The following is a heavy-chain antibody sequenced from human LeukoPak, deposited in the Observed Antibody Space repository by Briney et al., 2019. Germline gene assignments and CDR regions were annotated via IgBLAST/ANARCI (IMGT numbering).Heavy chain of an antibody. V-gene: IGHV3-30*04. Sequence: GGSLRLSCAASGFTFSSYAMHWVRQAPGKGLEWVAVISYDGSNKYYADSVKGRFTISRDNSKNTLYLQMNSLRAEDTAVYYCARATSYDILTGYSDYWGQGTLVTVSS. D-gene: IGHD3-9*01. CDR1: GFTFSSYA. CDR2: ISYDGSNK. J-gene: IGHJ4*02. CDR3: ARATSYDILTGYSDY.